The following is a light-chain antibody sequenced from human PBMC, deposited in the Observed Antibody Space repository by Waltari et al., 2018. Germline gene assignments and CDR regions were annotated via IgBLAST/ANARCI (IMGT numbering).Light chain of an antibody. CDR3: YSSDTTGLRV. V-gene: IGLV3-10*01. CDR1: ELPRTY. Sequence: SYELTQPPSVSVSPGQTARITCSEHELPRTYAYWFQQKSGQAPRLVIYEDTKRPSGIPARFSGSSSGTVATLTITGAQVDDEADYYCYSSDTTGLRVFGGGTTVVVL. CDR2: EDT. J-gene: IGLJ1*01.